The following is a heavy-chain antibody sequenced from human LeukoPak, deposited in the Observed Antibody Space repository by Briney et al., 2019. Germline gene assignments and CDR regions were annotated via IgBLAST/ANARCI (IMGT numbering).Heavy chain of an antibody. CDR2: IYYSGST. D-gene: IGHD5-24*01. J-gene: IGHJ5*02. CDR3: ARQQEMANPTWFDP. V-gene: IGHV4-59*08. Sequence: PSETLSLTCTVSGGSISSYYWSWIRQPPGKGLEWIGYIYYSGSTNYNPSLKSRVTISVDTSKNQFSLKLSSVTAADTAVYYCARQQEMANPTWFDPWGQGTLVTVSS. CDR1: GGSISSYY.